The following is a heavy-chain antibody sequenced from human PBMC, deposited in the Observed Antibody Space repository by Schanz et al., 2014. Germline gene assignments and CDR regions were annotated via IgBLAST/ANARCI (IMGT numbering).Heavy chain of an antibody. D-gene: IGHD2-21*01. Sequence: EVQLVESGGGLVKPGGSLRLSCAASGFTFSSYSMNWVRQAPGKGLEWVSSISSSSSYIYYADSVKGRFTISRDNAKNSLYLQMNSLRVEDTAVYYCARVVRLAYCGGDCYSGGYFDLWGRGTLVTVSS. CDR3: ARVVRLAYCGGDCYSGGYFDL. V-gene: IGHV3-21*01. CDR2: ISSSSSYI. CDR1: GFTFSSYS. J-gene: IGHJ2*01.